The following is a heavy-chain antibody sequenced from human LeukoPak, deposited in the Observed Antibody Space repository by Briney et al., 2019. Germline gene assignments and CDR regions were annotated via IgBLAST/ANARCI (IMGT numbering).Heavy chain of an antibody. Sequence: PSETLSLTCTVSGGSISTSGYYWGWIRQPPGKGLEWIGSIYYSGSTYYNPSLKSRVTISVDTSKNQFPLKLSSVTAADTAVYYCARDSINQGSSDYWGQGTLVTVSS. CDR3: ARDSINQGSSDY. D-gene: IGHD3-10*01. CDR1: GGSISTSGYY. J-gene: IGHJ4*02. CDR2: IYYSGST. V-gene: IGHV4-39*06.